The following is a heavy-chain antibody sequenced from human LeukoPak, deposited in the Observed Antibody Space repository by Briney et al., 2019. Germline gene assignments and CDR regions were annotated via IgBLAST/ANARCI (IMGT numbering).Heavy chain of an antibody. D-gene: IGHD1-14*01. V-gene: IGHV4-31*03. Sequence: SETLSLTCTVSGGSISSGGYYWSWIRQHPGKGLEWIGYIYYSGSTYYNPSLKSRVTISVDTSKNQFSLKLSSVTAADTAVYYCARDRTGVAFDIWGQGTMVTVSS. J-gene: IGHJ3*02. CDR1: GGSISSGGYY. CDR2: IYYSGST. CDR3: ARDRTGVAFDI.